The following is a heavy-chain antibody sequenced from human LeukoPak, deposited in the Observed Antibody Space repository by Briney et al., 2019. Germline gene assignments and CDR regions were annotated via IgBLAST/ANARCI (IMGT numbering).Heavy chain of an antibody. V-gene: IGHV4-59*01. Sequence: SSETLSLTCTVSGGSISSYYWSWIRQPPGKGLEWIGYIYYSGSTDSNPSLKSRVTISVDTSKNQFSLKLRSVTAADTAVYYCARGAAGYSYGWGQGTLVTVSS. CDR3: ARGAAGYSYG. J-gene: IGHJ4*02. CDR2: IYYSGST. CDR1: GGSISSYY. D-gene: IGHD5-18*01.